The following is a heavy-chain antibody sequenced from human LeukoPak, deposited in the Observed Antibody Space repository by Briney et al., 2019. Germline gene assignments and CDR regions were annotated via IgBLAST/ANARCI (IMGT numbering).Heavy chain of an antibody. V-gene: IGHV3-30*02. D-gene: IGHD2-2*01. CDR1: GFTFSSYA. CDR2: IRYDGSNK. Sequence: GGSLRLSCAASGFTFSSYAMHWVRQGPGKGLEWVAVIRYDGSNKDYADSVKGRFTISRDNSKNTLYLQMNSLRAEDTAVYYCAWILGYCSSTSCPNPNWFDPWGQGTLVTVSS. J-gene: IGHJ5*02. CDR3: AWILGYCSSTSCPNPNWFDP.